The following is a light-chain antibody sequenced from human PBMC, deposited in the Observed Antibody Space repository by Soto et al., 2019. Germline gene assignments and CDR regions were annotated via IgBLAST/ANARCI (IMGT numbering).Light chain of an antibody. CDR3: QQYGTSPRT. V-gene: IGKV3-20*01. CDR1: QSVSSSC. CDR2: GAS. J-gene: IGKJ1*01. Sequence: EIVLTQSPGTLSLSPGERATLSCRASQSVSSSCLAWYQQKPGQAPRLLIYGASSRATGIPGRFSGSGSGTDFTLTISRLEPEDFAVYYCQQYGTSPRTFGQGTRVEIK.